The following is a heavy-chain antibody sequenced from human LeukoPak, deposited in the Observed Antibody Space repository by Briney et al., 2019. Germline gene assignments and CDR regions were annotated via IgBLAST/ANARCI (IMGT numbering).Heavy chain of an antibody. D-gene: IGHD4-17*01. CDR1: GGSINSFY. J-gene: IGHJ4*02. V-gene: IGHV4-4*07. Sequence: PSETLSLTCTVSGGSINSFYWTWIRQPAGKGLEWIGRIYSSGSTNYNPSLKSRVTMSVDTSKNQFSLKLSSVTAADTAVYYCARETTVTRFDYWGQGTLITVSS. CDR2: IYSSGST. CDR3: ARETTVTRFDY.